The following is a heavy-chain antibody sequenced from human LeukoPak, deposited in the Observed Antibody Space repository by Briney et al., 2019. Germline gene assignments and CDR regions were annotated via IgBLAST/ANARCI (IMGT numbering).Heavy chain of an antibody. CDR1: GGSFSGYY. CDR2: INHSGST. D-gene: IGHD3-10*01. CDR3: ARVGGILWFGE. J-gene: IGHJ4*02. Sequence: SETLSHTCAVYGGSFSGYYWSWIRQPPGKGLEWIGEINHSGSTNYNPSLKSRVTISVDTSKNQFSLKLSSVTAADTAVYYCARVGGILWFGEWGQGTLVTVSS. V-gene: IGHV4-34*01.